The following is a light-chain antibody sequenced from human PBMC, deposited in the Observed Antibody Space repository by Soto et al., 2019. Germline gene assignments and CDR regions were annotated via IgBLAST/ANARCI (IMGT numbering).Light chain of an antibody. V-gene: IGKV1-39*01. CDR3: QQSYSTLFP. J-gene: IGKJ3*01. CDR1: QSISSY. Sequence: DIQMTQSPSSLSASVGDRVTITCRASQSISSYLNWYQQKPGKAPKLLNYAASSLQSGVPSRFSGSGSGTDFTLTISSLQPEYFATYYCQQSYSTLFPFGPGTKVDSK. CDR2: AAS.